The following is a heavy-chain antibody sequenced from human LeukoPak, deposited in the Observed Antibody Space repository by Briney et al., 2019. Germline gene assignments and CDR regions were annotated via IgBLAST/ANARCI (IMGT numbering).Heavy chain of an antibody. D-gene: IGHD5-18*01. CDR1: GFTFSSYG. J-gene: IGHJ4*02. V-gene: IGHV3-30*02. CDR2: IRYDGSNK. Sequence: GGSLRLSCAASGFTFSSYGMHWVRQAPGKGLEWVAFIRYDGSNKYYADSVKGRFTISRDNSKNTLYLQMNSLRAEDTAVYYCAKERDTAMVTIDYWGQGTLVTASS. CDR3: AKERDTAMVTIDY.